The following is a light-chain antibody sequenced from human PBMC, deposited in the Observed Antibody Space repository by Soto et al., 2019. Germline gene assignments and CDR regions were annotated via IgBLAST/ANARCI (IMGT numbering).Light chain of an antibody. J-gene: IGKJ5*01. CDR1: QSIRSK. CDR3: QQYDSWPPIT. Sequence: DILMTQTPATLSVSQGEGATLSCRPSQSIRSKLAWYQQKPGQAARLLIYGASTRATGVPSRFSGSGSGTDFTLTISSLQSEDFAVYYCQQYDSWPPITFGQGTRLEIK. CDR2: GAS. V-gene: IGKV3-15*01.